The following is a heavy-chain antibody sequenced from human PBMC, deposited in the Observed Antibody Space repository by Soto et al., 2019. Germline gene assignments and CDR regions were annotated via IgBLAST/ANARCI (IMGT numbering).Heavy chain of an antibody. V-gene: IGHV1-3*01. Sequence: ASVKVSCKASGYTFTSYAMHWVRQAPGQRLEWMGWINAGNGNTKYSQKFQGRVTITRDTSASTAYMELSSLRSEDTAVYYCARGAHSSGEFAPWGQGTLVTVSS. J-gene: IGHJ5*02. CDR2: INAGNGNT. CDR1: GYTFTSYA. D-gene: IGHD6-19*01. CDR3: ARGAHSSGEFAP.